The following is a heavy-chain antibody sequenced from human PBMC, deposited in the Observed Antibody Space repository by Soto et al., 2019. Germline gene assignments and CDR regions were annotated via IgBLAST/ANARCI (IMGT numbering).Heavy chain of an antibody. Sequence: EVQLVESGGGLVQPGGSRRVSCAASGFSFSNYAMNWVRQAPGKGLEWVSYISIGRGSIFYADSVKGRFTISRDDAKNSLYMQMNTLRDEDTAVYYCVRDDRWAFDFWGQGTMVNVSS. CDR3: VRDDRWAFDF. J-gene: IGHJ3*01. CDR2: ISIGRGSI. CDR1: GFSFSNYA. V-gene: IGHV3-48*02. D-gene: IGHD3-22*01.